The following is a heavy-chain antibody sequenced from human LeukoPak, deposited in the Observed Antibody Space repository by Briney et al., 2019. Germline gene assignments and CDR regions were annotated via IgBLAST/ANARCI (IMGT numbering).Heavy chain of an antibody. CDR2: IIPIFGTA. V-gene: IGHV1-69*01. D-gene: IGHD4-17*01. J-gene: IGHJ3*02. CDR1: GGTFSSYA. Sequence: SAKVSCKASGGTFSSYAISWVRQAPGQGLEWMGGIIPIFGTANYAQKFQGRVTITADESTSTAYMELSSLRSEDTAVYYCARSPYYGDYVSDAFDIWGQGTMVTVSS. CDR3: ARSPYYGDYVSDAFDI.